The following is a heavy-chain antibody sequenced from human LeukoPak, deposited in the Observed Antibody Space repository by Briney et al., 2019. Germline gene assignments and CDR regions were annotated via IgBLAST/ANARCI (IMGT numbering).Heavy chain of an antibody. Sequence: GGSLRLSCAASGFTFSSYSMNWVRQAPGKGLEWVSSISSSSSYIYYADSVKGRFTISRDNAKNSLYLQMNSLRDEDTAVYYCARDWDGYNYWVYWGQGTLVTVSS. CDR2: ISSSSSYI. V-gene: IGHV3-21*01. CDR1: GFTFSSYS. CDR3: ARDWDGYNYWVY. J-gene: IGHJ4*02. D-gene: IGHD5-24*01.